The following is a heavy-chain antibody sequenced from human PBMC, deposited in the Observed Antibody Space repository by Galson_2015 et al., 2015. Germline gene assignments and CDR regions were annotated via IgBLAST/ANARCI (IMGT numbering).Heavy chain of an antibody. CDR1: GYTFTGFY. D-gene: IGHD6-13*01. V-gene: IGHV1-2*06. CDR2: INPNSDVT. Sequence: SAKVSCKASGYTFTGFYLHWVRRAPGQGLEWMGRINPNSDVTNYAQKFQGRVTMTRDTSISTAYMELSSLTSDDTAVYYCSRVPPDSRGLYGWFDPWGQGTLVTVSS. CDR3: SRVPPDSRGLYGWFDP. J-gene: IGHJ5*02.